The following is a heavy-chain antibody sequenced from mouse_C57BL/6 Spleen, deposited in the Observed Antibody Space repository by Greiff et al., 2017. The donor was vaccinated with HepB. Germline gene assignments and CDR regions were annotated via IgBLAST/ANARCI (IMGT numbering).Heavy chain of an antibody. CDR1: GYSITSGYY. CDR2: ISYDGSN. J-gene: IGHJ4*01. D-gene: IGHD1-1*01. Sequence: ESGPGLVKPSQSLSLTCSVTGYSITSGYYWNWIRQFPGNKLEWMGYISYDGSNNYNPSLKNRISITRDTSKNQFFLKLNSVTTEDTATYYCASPFITPKDYYAMDYWGQGTSVTVSS. V-gene: IGHV3-6*01. CDR3: ASPFITPKDYYAMDY.